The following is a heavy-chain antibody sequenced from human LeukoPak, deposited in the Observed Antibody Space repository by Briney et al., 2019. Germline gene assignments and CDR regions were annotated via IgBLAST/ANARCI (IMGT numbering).Heavy chain of an antibody. Sequence: PGGSLRLSCAASGFTFSSYSMNWVRQAPGKGPEWVSSISSSSSYIYYADSVKGRFTISRDNAKNSLYLQMNSLRAEDTAVYYCARVDSSGYYYGGVDYFDYWGQGTLVTVSS. CDR1: GFTFSSYS. D-gene: IGHD3-22*01. V-gene: IGHV3-21*01. CDR2: ISSSSSYI. CDR3: ARVDSSGYYYGGVDYFDY. J-gene: IGHJ4*02.